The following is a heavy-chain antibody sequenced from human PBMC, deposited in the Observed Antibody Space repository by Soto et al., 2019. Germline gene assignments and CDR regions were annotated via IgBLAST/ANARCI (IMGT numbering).Heavy chain of an antibody. CDR2: IHHSGST. CDR3: ARWARTSIGGKDFDY. D-gene: IGHD3-16*01. V-gene: IGHV4-34*01. Sequence: SETLSLTCAVYGGSITSYYWSWIRQPPGKGLEWIGEIHHSGSTNYNPSLKSRVLISLDTSKNHFFLSLTSVTAADTAVYYCARWARTSIGGKDFDYWGQGTLVTVSS. J-gene: IGHJ4*02. CDR1: GGSITSYY.